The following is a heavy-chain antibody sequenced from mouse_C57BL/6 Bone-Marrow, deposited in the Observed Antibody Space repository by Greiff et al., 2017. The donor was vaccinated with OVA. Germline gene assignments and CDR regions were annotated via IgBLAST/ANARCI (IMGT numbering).Heavy chain of an antibody. CDR2: ISDGGSYT. J-gene: IGHJ2*01. CDR1: GFTFSSYA. CDR3: ARSLPITTVVNFDD. D-gene: IGHD1-1*01. V-gene: IGHV5-4*03. Sequence: EVKVVESGGGLVKPGGSLKLSCAASGFTFSSYAMSWVRQTPEKRLEWVATISDGGSYTYYPDNVKGRFTISRDNAKNNLYLQMSHLKSEDTAMYYCARSLPITTVVNFDDWGQGTTLTVSS.